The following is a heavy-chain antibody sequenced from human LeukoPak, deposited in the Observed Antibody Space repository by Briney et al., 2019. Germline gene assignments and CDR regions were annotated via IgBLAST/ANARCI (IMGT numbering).Heavy chain of an antibody. CDR1: GGTFSSYA. V-gene: IGHV1-69*04. CDR2: IIPILGIA. CDR3: ARDGRAAVAGTSGDY. D-gene: IGHD6-19*01. Sequence: ASVKVSCKASGGTFSSYAISWVRQAPGQGLEWMGRIIPILGIANYAQKFQGRVTITADKSTSTAYMELSSLRSEDTAVYYCARDGRAAVAGTSGDYWGQGTLVTVSS. J-gene: IGHJ4*02.